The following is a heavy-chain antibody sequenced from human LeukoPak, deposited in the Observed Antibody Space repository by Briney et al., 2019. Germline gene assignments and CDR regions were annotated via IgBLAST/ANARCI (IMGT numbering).Heavy chain of an antibody. D-gene: IGHD6-13*01. CDR1: GYTFTNNY. V-gene: IGHV1-2*02. Sequence: ASVKVSCKASGYTFTNNYMHWVRQAPGQGLEWMGWIDAKSGGTKYAQRFQGRVTMTRDTSINTGYMELSSLTSDDTAVYYCARWRGYSSGWSGPFDDWGQGTLVTVSS. CDR2: IDAKSGGT. J-gene: IGHJ4*02. CDR3: ARWRGYSSGWSGPFDD.